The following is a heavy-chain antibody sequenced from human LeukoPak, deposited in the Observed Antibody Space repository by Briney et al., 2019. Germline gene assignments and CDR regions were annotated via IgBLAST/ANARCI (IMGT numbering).Heavy chain of an antibody. D-gene: IGHD6-6*01. CDR1: GGTFSSYA. CDR3: ASSPSIAARYGYYYYMDV. Sequence: SVKVSCKASGGTFSSYAISLVRQAPGQGLEWMGGIIPIFGTANYAQKFQGRVTITTDESTSTAYMELSSLRSEDTAVYYCASSPSIAARYGYYYYMDVWGKGTTVTVSS. V-gene: IGHV1-69*05. CDR2: IIPIFGTA. J-gene: IGHJ6*03.